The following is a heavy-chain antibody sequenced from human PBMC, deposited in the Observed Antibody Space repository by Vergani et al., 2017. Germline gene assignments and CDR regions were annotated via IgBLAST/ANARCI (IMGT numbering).Heavy chain of an antibody. CDR2: ISGSGGST. D-gene: IGHD3-10*02. Sequence: EVQLLESGGGLVQPGGSLRLSCAASGLTFSSYAMSWVRQAPGKGLEWVSAISGSGGSTYYADSVKGRFTISRDNSKNTLYLQMNSLRAEDTAVYYCAKDAITMFPGGDAFDIWGQWTMVTVSS. CDR1: GLTFSSYA. J-gene: IGHJ3*02. CDR3: AKDAITMFPGGDAFDI. V-gene: IGHV3-23*01.